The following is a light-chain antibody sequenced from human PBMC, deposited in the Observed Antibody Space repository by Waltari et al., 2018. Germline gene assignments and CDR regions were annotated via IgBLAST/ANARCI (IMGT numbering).Light chain of an antibody. V-gene: IGKV3-20*01. Sequence: IVLTQSPGTLSLSPGERATLSCRVSENVPAGYVAWYQQKPGQSPRLLMYGVSNRAAGIPDRFSGSESGTDFTLIVSRLEPEDFAVYYCHQYGSLPWTFGQGTRVDIK. CDR3: HQYGSLPWT. J-gene: IGKJ1*01. CDR1: ENVPAGY. CDR2: GVS.